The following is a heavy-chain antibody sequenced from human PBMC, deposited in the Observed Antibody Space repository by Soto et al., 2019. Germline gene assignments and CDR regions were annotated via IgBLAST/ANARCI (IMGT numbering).Heavy chain of an antibody. Sequence: GESLRLSCAASGFTFSSYSMNWVRQAPGKGLEWVSSISSSSSYIYYADSVKGRFTISRDNAKNSLYLQMNSLRAEDTAVYYCARSPPRDYDILTGYYEGSNYYYGMDVWGQGTTVTVSS. D-gene: IGHD3-9*01. CDR2: ISSSSSYI. CDR3: ARSPPRDYDILTGYYEGSNYYYGMDV. V-gene: IGHV3-21*01. CDR1: GFTFSSYS. J-gene: IGHJ6*02.